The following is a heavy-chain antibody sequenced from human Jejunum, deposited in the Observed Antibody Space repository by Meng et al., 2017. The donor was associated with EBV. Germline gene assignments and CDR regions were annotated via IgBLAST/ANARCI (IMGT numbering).Heavy chain of an antibody. CDR2: IYCDDSR. CDR3: AHKGSGSYPLDY. V-gene: IGHV2-5*02. Sequence: QITENESGPTLVTPTQTLTLTCSFSGFSLSDNGVVVAWIRKPPGKALEWLAVIYCDDSRLYSPSLRSRLTITKNTSKHQVVLIMTNMDPVDTATYYCAHKGSGSYPLDYWGQGTLVTVSS. J-gene: IGHJ4*02. D-gene: IGHD1-26*01. CDR1: GFSLSDNGVV.